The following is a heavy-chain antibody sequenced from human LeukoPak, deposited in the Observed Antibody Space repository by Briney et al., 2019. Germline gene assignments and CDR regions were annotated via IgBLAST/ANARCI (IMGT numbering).Heavy chain of an antibody. CDR2: INSDGSRT. CDR1: GFTFSRYW. V-gene: IGHV3-74*01. D-gene: IGHD3-9*01. CDR3: VSHYYDILTGYSY. Sequence: GGSLRLSCAASGFTFSRYWMHWVRQAPGKGLVWVSRINSDGSRTTYADSVKGRFTISRDNAKSSLYLQMNSLRAEDTAVYYCVSHYYDILTGYSYWGQGTLVTVSS. J-gene: IGHJ4*02.